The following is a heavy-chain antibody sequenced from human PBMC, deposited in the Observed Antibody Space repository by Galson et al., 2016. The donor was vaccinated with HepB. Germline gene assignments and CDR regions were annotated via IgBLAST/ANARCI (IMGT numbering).Heavy chain of an antibody. CDR2: INPNSGGT. CDR1: GYTLTDYY. J-gene: IGHJ6*02. CDR3: ARVFTMVRGVTNTFYYYGMDV. Sequence: SVKVSCKASGYTLTDYYIHWVRQAPGQGLEWMGWINPNSGGTNYAQKFQGRVTMTRDTSISTAYMELSGLKSDDTAGYYWARVFTMVRGVTNTFYYYGMDVWGQGTTVTVSS. D-gene: IGHD3-10*01. V-gene: IGHV1-2*02.